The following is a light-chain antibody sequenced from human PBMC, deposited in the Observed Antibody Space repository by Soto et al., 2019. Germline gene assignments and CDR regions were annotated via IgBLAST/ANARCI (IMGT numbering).Light chain of an antibody. CDR1: QSVSNNY. CDR2: GAS. V-gene: IGKV3-20*01. J-gene: IGKJ1*01. CDR3: QQYGSSPTWT. Sequence: ESVLTQSPDTLSLSPGERATLSCRASQSVSNNYLAWYQQKPGQAPRLLIYGASTRATGIPDRFSGSGSGTDFTLTISRLEPEDSAVYYCQQYGSSPTWTFGQGTKVDIK.